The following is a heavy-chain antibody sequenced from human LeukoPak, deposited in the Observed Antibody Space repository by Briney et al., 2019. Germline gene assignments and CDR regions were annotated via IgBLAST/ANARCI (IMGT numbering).Heavy chain of an antibody. CDR3: ARRGGVGLTTVTLDY. J-gene: IGHJ4*02. Sequence: GEPLKISCKASGYTFTNYLIAWVRQMPGKGLEGMGIIYPGDSDTNYSPSFQGQVTISADNSITPAYLQWSNLRASATAMYYCARRGGVGLTTVTLDYWGQGTLVTVSS. CDR2: IYPGDSDT. D-gene: IGHD4-11*01. V-gene: IGHV5-51*01. CDR1: GYTFTNYL.